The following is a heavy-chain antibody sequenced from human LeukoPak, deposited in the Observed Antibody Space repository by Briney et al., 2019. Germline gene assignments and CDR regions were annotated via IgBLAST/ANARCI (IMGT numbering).Heavy chain of an antibody. J-gene: IGHJ4*02. CDR2: ISPSGGST. Sequence: ASVKVSCKASGYTFTSYYIHWVRQAPGQGLEWMGTISPSGGSTTYAQKFQGRVTMTRDTSTSTDYVELSSLRSEDTAVHYCARVRDSGWYDYWGQGTLVTVST. CDR1: GYTFTSYY. CDR3: ARVRDSGWYDY. V-gene: IGHV1-46*01. D-gene: IGHD6-19*01.